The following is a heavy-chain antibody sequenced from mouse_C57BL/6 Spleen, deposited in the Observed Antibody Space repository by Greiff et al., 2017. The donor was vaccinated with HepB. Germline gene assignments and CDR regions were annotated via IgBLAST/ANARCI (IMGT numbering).Heavy chain of an antibody. J-gene: IGHJ2*01. CDR1: GYSITSGYD. CDR2: ISYSGST. D-gene: IGHD2-2*01. CDR3: AREGLRREGFDY. Sequence: EVQVVESGPGMVKPSQSLSLTCTVTGYSITSGYDWHWIRHFPGNKLEWMGYISYSGSTNYNPSLKSRISITHDTSKNHFFLKLNSVTTEDTATYYCAREGLRREGFDYWGQGTTLTVSS. V-gene: IGHV3-1*01.